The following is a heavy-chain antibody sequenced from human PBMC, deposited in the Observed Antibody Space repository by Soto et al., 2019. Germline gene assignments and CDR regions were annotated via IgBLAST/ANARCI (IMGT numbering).Heavy chain of an antibody. CDR3: ARRVGAMMWYFDY. V-gene: IGHV4-59*08. J-gene: IGHJ4*02. D-gene: IGHD1-26*01. CDR1: GGSISSYY. CDR2: IYYSGST. Sequence: QVQLQESGPGLVKPSETLSLTCTVSGGSISSYYWSWIRQPPGKGLEWIGYIYYSGSTNYNPSLKMRVTISVDTSENQFPLKLRSVSAADTAVYYWARRVGAMMWYFDYWGQGTLVTVSS.